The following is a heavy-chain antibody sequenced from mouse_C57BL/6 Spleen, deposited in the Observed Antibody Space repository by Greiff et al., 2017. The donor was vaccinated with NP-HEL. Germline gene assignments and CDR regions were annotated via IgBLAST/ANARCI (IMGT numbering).Heavy chain of an antibody. J-gene: IGHJ4*01. V-gene: IGHV1-75*01. CDR3: ARGDDYDEDYYAMDY. D-gene: IGHD2-4*01. CDR1: GYTFTDYY. CDR2: IFPGSGST. Sequence: QVQLQQSGPELVKPGASVKISCKASGYTFTDYYINWVKQRPGQGLEWIGWIFPGSGSTYYNEKFKGKATLTVDKSSSTAYMLLSSLTSEDSAVYFCARGDDYDEDYYAMDYWGQGTSVTVSS.